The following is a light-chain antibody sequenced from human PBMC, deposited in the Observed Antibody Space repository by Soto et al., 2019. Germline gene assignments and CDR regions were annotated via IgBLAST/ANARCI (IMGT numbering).Light chain of an antibody. Sequence: QPVLTQPASVSGSPGQSITISCTGTSSDLGGYNYVSWYQQHPGKAPKLMIYEVSNRPSGVSNRFSGSKSGNTASLTISGLQAEDEADYYCSSYTSSSTVVFGGGTKLTVL. CDR2: EVS. CDR1: SSDLGGYNY. V-gene: IGLV2-14*01. J-gene: IGLJ2*01. CDR3: SSYTSSSTVV.